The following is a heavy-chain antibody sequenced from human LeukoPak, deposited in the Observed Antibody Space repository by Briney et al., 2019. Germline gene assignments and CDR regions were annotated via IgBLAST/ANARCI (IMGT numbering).Heavy chain of an antibody. CDR3: ARDSARGKFDP. CDR2: MYNGGST. Sequence: PSETLSLTCTVSGGSISSSSYYCGWIRQPPGKGLEWIGSMYNGGSTYYNPSLKSRVTISVDKSKNQFSLKVSSVTAADTAVYYCARDSARGKFDPWGQGTLVTVSS. J-gene: IGHJ5*02. CDR1: GGSISSSSYY. V-gene: IGHV4-39*07.